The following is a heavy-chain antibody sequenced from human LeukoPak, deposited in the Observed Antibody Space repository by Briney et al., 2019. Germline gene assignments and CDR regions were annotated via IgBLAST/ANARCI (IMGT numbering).Heavy chain of an antibody. Sequence: GGSLRLSCTVSGFTVSSNSTSWVRQAPGKGLEWVSFIYSGDNTHYSDSVKGRFTISRDNSKNTLYLQMNSLRAEDTAVYYCARRASEYSHPYDYWGQGTLVTVSS. J-gene: IGHJ4*02. CDR1: GFTVSSNS. CDR3: ARRASEYSHPYDY. D-gene: IGHD2-15*01. V-gene: IGHV3-53*01. CDR2: IYSGDNT.